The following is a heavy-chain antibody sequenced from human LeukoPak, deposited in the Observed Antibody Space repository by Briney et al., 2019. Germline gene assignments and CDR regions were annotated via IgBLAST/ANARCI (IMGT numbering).Heavy chain of an antibody. CDR3: AKDRARIMITFGGVISH. Sequence: PGGSLRLSCAASGFTFSSYAMSWVRQAPGKGLEWVSAISGSGGSTYYADFVKGRFTISRDNSKNTLYLQMNSLRAEDTAVYYCAKDRARIMITFGGVISHWGQGTLVTVSS. V-gene: IGHV3-23*01. CDR1: GFTFSSYA. CDR2: ISGSGGST. D-gene: IGHD3-16*01. J-gene: IGHJ4*02.